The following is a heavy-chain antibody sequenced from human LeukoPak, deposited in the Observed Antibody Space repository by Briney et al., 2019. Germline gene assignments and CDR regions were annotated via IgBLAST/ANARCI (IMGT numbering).Heavy chain of an antibody. CDR2: IYPGDSDT. J-gene: IGHJ4*02. CDR3: ARQGQRWLPSV. V-gene: IGHV5-51*01. CDR1: GYRFTSYW. D-gene: IGHD5-24*01. Sequence: GESLQISCKVAGYRFTSYWIGWVRQMPGKGLEWMGIIYPGDSDTRYSPSFQGQVTISADKSINTAYLQWSSLKASDTAMYYCARQGQRWLPSVWGQGTLVTVSS.